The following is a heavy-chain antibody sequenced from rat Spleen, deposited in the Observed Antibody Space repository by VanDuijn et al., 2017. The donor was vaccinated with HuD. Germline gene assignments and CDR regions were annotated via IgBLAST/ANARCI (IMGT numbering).Heavy chain of an antibody. CDR3: AILRVYPYVMDA. Sequence: QVQLKESGPGLVQPSQTLSLTCTVAGFSLTSYNVHWVRQPPGKGLEWMGVIWNTGGTRYNSALKSRLSISKDTSKSQVFLKMNSLQTEDTATYYCAILRVYPYVMDAWGQGASVTVSS. J-gene: IGHJ4*01. V-gene: IGHV2-41*01. D-gene: IGHD1-9*01. CDR2: IWNTGGT. CDR1: GFSLTSYN.